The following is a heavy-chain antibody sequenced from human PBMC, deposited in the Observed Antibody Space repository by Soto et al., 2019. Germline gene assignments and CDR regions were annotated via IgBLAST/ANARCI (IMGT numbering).Heavy chain of an antibody. J-gene: IGHJ6*02. CDR3: ARGAIAAAGTVYYYYGMDV. CDR1: GYTFTGYY. V-gene: IGHV1-2*06. CDR2: INPNSGGT. D-gene: IGHD6-13*01. Sequence: QVQLVQSGAEVKKPGASVKVSCKASGYTFTGYYMHWVRQAPGQGLEWMGRINPNSGGTNYAQKFQGRVTMTRDTSISTAYMELSRLRSDDTAVYYCARGAIAAAGTVYYYYGMDVWGQGTTVTVSS.